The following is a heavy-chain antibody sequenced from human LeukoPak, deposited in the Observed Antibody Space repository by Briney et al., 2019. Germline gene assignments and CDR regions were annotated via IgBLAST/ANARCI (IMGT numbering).Heavy chain of an antibody. Sequence: GGTLRLSCAASGFTFSSFAMNWVRQAPGKGLEWVAFIRYDGSNKYYADSVKGRFTISRDNSKNTLYLQMNSLRAEDTAVYYCAKPSGGGFYYMDVWGKGTTVTISS. CDR1: GFTFSSFA. CDR3: AKPSGGGFYYMDV. D-gene: IGHD3-16*01. V-gene: IGHV3-30*02. J-gene: IGHJ6*03. CDR2: IRYDGSNK.